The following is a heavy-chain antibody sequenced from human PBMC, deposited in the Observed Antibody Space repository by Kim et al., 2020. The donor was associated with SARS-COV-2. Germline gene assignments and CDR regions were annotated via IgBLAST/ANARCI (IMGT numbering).Heavy chain of an antibody. V-gene: IGHV3-23*01. CDR2: FSGHSDDT. CDR3: VRRDFSRGYAFDY. D-gene: IGHD3-22*01. CDR1: GFTFSRYA. J-gene: IGHJ4*02. Sequence: GGSLRLSCAASGFTFSRYAMNWVRQAPGKELEWVSTFSGHSDDTYYADSVRGRFTISRDNSKNTLYLQMNSLRVEDMAMYYCVRRDFSRGYAFDYWGQGTLVTVSS.